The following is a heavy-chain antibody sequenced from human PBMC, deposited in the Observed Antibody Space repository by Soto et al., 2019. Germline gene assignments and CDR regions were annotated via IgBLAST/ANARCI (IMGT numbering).Heavy chain of an antibody. CDR1: GFTFSSYA. J-gene: IGHJ6*02. CDR2: ISYDGSNK. D-gene: IGHD1-1*01. CDR3: AREQLEHQTNYYYYYGMDV. V-gene: IGHV3-30-3*01. Sequence: GGSLRLSCAASGFTFSSYAMHWVRQAPGKGLEWVAVISYDGSNKYYADYVKGRFTISRDNSKNTLYLQMNSLRAEDTAVYYCAREQLEHQTNYYYYYGMDVWGQGTTVTVSS.